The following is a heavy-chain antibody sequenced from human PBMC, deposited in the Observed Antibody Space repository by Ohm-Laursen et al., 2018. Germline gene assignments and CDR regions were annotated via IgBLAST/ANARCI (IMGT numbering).Heavy chain of an antibody. Sequence: SSLRLSCSASGFTFSSYGMHWVRQAPGKGLEWVAVISYDGSNKYYADSVKGRFTISRDNSKNTLYLQMNSLRAEDTAVYYCAKDRGNWNYGPSTPTYYYGMDVWGQGTTVTVSS. D-gene: IGHD1-7*01. V-gene: IGHV3-30*18. CDR3: AKDRGNWNYGPSTPTYYYGMDV. CDR2: ISYDGSNK. CDR1: GFTFSSYG. J-gene: IGHJ6*02.